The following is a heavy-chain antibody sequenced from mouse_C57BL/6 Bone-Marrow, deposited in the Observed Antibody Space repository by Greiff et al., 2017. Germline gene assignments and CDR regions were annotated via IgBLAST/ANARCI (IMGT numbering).Heavy chain of an antibody. CDR2: IYPRDGST. CDR1: GYTFTDYS. Sequence: QVQLQQSDAELVKPGASVKLSCKASGYTFTDYSIHWVKQRPEQGLEWIGYIYPRDGSTNYNEKFKGKATLTADKSSSTAYMQLSSLTSEDSAVYFCARGGYTVDSGGDYWGQGTALTVSA. V-gene: IGHV1-78*01. CDR3: ARGGYTVDSGGDY. J-gene: IGHJ2*01. D-gene: IGHD1-1*01.